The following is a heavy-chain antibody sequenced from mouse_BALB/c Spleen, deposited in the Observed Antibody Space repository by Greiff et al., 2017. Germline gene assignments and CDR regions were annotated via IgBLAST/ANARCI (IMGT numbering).Heavy chain of an antibody. J-gene: IGHJ3*01. CDR1: GFTFSDYY. D-gene: IGHD1-1*01. CDR2: ISDGGSYT. CDR3: AIGSSSFAY. V-gene: IGHV5-4*02. Sequence: EVNVVESGGGLVKPGGSLKLSCAASGFTFSDYYMYWVRQTPEKRLEWVATISDGGSYTYYPDSVKGRFTISRDNAKNNLYLQMSSLKSEDTAMYYCAIGSSSFAYWGQGTLVTVSA.